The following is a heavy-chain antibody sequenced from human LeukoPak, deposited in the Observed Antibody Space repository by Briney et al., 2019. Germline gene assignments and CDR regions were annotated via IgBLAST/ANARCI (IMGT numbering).Heavy chain of an antibody. CDR3: ARVEDIVVVPAATPFDY. D-gene: IGHD2-2*01. J-gene: IGHJ4*02. CDR2: ISAYNGNT. V-gene: IGHV1-18*01. Sequence: ASVKVSCKASGYTFTSYGISWVRQAPGQGLEWMGWISAYNGNTNYAQKLQGRVTMTTDTSTSTAYMELRSLRSDDTAVYYCARVEDIVVVPAATPFDYWGQGTLVTVSS. CDR1: GYTFTSYG.